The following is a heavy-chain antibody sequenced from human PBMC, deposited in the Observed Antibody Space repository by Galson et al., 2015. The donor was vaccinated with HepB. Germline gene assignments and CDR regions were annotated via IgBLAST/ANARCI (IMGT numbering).Heavy chain of an antibody. CDR3: ARDPGGGATRDFQH. D-gene: IGHD1-26*01. V-gene: IGHV1-69*13. CDR1: GGTFSSYA. J-gene: IGHJ1*01. Sequence: SVKVSCKASGGTFSSYAISWVRQAPGQGLEWMGGIIPIFGTANYAQKFQGRVTITADESTSTAYMELSSLRSEDTAVYYCARDPGGGATRDFQHWGQGTLVTVSS. CDR2: IIPIFGTA.